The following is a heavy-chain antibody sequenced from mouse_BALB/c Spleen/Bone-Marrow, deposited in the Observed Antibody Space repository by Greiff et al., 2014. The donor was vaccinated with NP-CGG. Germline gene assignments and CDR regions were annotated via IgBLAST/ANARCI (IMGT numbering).Heavy chain of an antibody. J-gene: IGHJ2*01. D-gene: IGHD4-1*01. CDR3: DSLTRTFDY. Sequence: EVQLQQSGTDLVKPGASVKLSCTASGFNIKDTHMHWVKQRPEQGLDWIGRIDPASGNIQYDPKFQGRAAITADSSSNTAYLQLSSLTSEDTDVYYCDSLTRTFDYWGQGTPLTVSS. V-gene: IGHV14-3*02. CDR2: IDPASGNI. CDR1: GFNIKDTH.